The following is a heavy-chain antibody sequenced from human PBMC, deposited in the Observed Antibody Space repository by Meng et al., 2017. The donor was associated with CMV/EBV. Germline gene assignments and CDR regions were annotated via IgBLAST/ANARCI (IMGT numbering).Heavy chain of an antibody. D-gene: IGHD6-19*01. V-gene: IGHV3-9*01. Sequence: GGSLRLSCAASGFTFDDYAMHWVRQAPGKGLEWVSGISWNSGSIGYADSVKGRFTISRDNAKNSLYLQMNSLRAEDTALYYRAKDGQWLVRAYFDYWGQGTLVTVSS. J-gene: IGHJ4*02. CDR1: GFTFDDYA. CDR2: ISWNSGSI. CDR3: AKDGQWLVRAYFDY.